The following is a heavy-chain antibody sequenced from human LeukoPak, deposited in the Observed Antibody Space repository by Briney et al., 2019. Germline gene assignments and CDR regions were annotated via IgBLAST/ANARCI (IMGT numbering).Heavy chain of an antibody. V-gene: IGHV1-18*01. CDR2: ISAYNGNT. CDR1: GYTFSIYG. CDR3: ARHPLGGFGELSNDY. Sequence: ASVRVSCKASGYTFSIYGFSWVRQAPGQGLEWMGWISAYNGNTNYAQKFQGRVTMTTDTSTSTAHMELRSLRSDDTAVYYCARHPLGGFGELSNDYWGQGTLVTVSS. D-gene: IGHD3-10*01. J-gene: IGHJ4*02.